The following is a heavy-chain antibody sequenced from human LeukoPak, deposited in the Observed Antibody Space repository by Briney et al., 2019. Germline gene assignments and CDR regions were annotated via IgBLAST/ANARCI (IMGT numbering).Heavy chain of an antibody. CDR3: ARDTLEYSNSPDALDI. CDR1: GFTFSAYE. Sequence: GGSLRLSCAASGFTFSAYEMNWVRQAPGKGLEWVSYIGSSGSTVYYADSVKGRFTISRDNAMNSLYMQMESLRDEDTAIYYCARDTLEYSNSPDALDIWGQGTMVTVSS. CDR2: IGSSGSTV. J-gene: IGHJ3*02. V-gene: IGHV3-48*03. D-gene: IGHD4-23*01.